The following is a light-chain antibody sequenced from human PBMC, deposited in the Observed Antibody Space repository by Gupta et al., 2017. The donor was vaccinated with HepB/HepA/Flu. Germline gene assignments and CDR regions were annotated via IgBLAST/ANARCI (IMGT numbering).Light chain of an antibody. CDR3: QKYDSAPKT. CDR2: GAS. V-gene: IGKV1-27*01. J-gene: IGKJ1*01. Sequence: DIQMTQSPSSLSASVGDRVTITCRASQDISNYLAWYQQKPGKVPQLLIYGASTLQSGVPSRFSGRGSGTDFTLTISSLQPEDVTTYYWQKYDSAPKTFGQGTKVEIK. CDR1: QDISNY.